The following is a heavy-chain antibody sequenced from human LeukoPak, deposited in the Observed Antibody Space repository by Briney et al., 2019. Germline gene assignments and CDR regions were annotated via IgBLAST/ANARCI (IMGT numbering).Heavy chain of an antibody. J-gene: IGHJ4*02. CDR2: INHSGST. Sequence: SETLSLTCTVSGGSISSSSYYWGWIRQPPGKGLEWIGEINHSGSTNYNPSLKSRVTISVDTSKNQFSLKLSSVTAADTAVYYCARALSGSVAGILDYWGQGTLVTVSS. CDR3: ARALSGSVAGILDY. CDR1: GGSISSSSYY. D-gene: IGHD6-19*01. V-gene: IGHV4-39*07.